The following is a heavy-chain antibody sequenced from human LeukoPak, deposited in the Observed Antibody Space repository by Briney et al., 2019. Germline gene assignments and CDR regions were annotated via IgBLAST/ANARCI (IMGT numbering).Heavy chain of an antibody. V-gene: IGHV4-39*07. Sequence: SETLSLTCTVSGSSISNYYWGWIRPAPGKGLEWIGSIYYSGNTYYNPSLKSRVTISIDTSKNQFSLKLSSVTAEDTAVYYCAREGDPKYYYDSSGYYYLDYWGQGTLVTVSS. D-gene: IGHD3-22*01. CDR2: IYYSGNT. CDR3: AREGDPKYYYDSSGYYYLDY. J-gene: IGHJ4*02. CDR1: GSSISNYY.